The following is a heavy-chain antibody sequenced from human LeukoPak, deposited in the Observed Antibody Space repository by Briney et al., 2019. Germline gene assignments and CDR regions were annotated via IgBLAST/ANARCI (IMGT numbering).Heavy chain of an antibody. V-gene: IGHV3-30*03. J-gene: IGHJ1*01. CDR1: GFSFTNYA. CDR2: IPYDESKI. CDR3: ARRPVAAEYFQH. Sequence: GGSLRLSCTGSGFSFTNYAMHWVRQAPGEGLEWVAVIPYDESKIYYADSVKGRFTISRDLSTNTLYLQMNSLTTEDTAMYFCARRPVAAEYFQHWGQGTLVTVSS. D-gene: IGHD6-25*01.